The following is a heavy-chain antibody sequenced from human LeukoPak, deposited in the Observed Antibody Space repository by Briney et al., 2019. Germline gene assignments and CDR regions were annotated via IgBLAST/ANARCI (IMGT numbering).Heavy chain of an antibody. J-gene: IGHJ4*02. D-gene: IGHD3-16*02. Sequence: GGSLRLSCAASGFTFSSYAMHWVRQAPGKGLEWVAVISYDGSNKYYADSVKGRFTISRDNSKNTLYLQMNSLRVEDTAVYYCASSLRVRGSYRLWGQGTLVTVSS. CDR2: ISYDGSNK. CDR3: ASSLRVRGSYRL. V-gene: IGHV3-30*04. CDR1: GFTFSSYA.